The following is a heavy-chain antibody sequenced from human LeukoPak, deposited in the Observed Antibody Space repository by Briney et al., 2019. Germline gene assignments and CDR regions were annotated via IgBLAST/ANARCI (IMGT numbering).Heavy chain of an antibody. D-gene: IGHD1-1*01. CDR3: ARSWYDPAEYYYYGMDV. CDR1: GFTFSSYS. CDR2: IYSSSSYI. Sequence: GGSLRLSCAASGFTFSSYSMNWVRQAPGKGLEWVSSIYSSSSYIYYADSVKGRFTISRDNAKNSLYLQMNSLRAEDTAVYYCARSWYDPAEYYYYGMDVWGQGTTVTVSS. V-gene: IGHV3-21*01. J-gene: IGHJ6*02.